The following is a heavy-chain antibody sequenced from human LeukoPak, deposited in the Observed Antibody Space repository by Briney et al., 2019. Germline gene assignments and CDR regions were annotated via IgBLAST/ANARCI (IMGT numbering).Heavy chain of an antibody. D-gene: IGHD3-10*01. V-gene: IGHV3-30-3*01. Sequence: PGGSLRLSCAASGFTFSSYATHWVRQAPGKGVEWVAVISYDGSNKYYADSVKGRFTISRDNSKNTLYLQMNSLRAEDTAVYYCARGPYGSGSPLLIDYWGQGTLVTVSS. CDR2: ISYDGSNK. CDR1: GFTFSSYA. J-gene: IGHJ4*02. CDR3: ARGPYGSGSPLLIDY.